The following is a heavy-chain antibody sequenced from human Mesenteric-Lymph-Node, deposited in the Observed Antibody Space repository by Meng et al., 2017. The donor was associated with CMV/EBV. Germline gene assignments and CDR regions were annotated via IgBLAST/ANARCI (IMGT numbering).Heavy chain of an antibody. Sequence: GGSLRLSCAASGFTVSSYAMHWVRQAPGKGLEWVAVISYDGSNKYYADSVKGRFTISRDNSKNTLYLQMKSLRAEDTAVYYCARDYDFWSGYFDYWGQGTLVTVSS. J-gene: IGHJ4*02. V-gene: IGHV3-30*04. CDR1: GFTVSSYA. CDR2: ISYDGSNK. CDR3: ARDYDFWSGYFDY. D-gene: IGHD3-3*01.